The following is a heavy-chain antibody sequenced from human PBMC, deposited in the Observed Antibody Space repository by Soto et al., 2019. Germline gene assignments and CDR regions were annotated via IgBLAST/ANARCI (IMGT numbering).Heavy chain of an antibody. CDR3: ARDRPLKEYYYGSGRYYYYMDV. D-gene: IGHD3-10*01. V-gene: IGHV4-31*03. Sequence: SETLSLTCTVSGGSISSGGYYWSWIRQHPGKGLEWIGYIYYSGSTYYNPSLKSRVTISVDTSKNQFSLKLSSVTAADTAVYYCARDRPLKEYYYGSGRYYYYMDVWGKGTTVTVSS. J-gene: IGHJ6*03. CDR1: GGSISSGGYY. CDR2: IYYSGST.